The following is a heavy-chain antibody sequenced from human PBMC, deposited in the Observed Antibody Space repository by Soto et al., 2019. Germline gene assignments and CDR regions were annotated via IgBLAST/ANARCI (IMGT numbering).Heavy chain of an antibody. J-gene: IGHJ1*01. CDR1: GFTVSSNY. CDR2: IYSGGST. Sequence: GGSLRLSCAASGFTVSSNYMSWVRQAPGKGLEWVSVIYSGGSTYYADSVKGRFTISRDNSKNTLYLQMGSLRAEDMAVYYCARPPVRGLTGYYKGYFQHWGQGTLVTVSS. CDR3: ARPPVRGLTGYYKGYFQH. V-gene: IGHV3-66*04. D-gene: IGHD3-9*01.